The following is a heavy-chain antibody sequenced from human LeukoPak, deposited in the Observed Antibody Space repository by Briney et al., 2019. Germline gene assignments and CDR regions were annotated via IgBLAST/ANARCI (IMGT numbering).Heavy chain of an antibody. J-gene: IGHJ3*02. V-gene: IGHV3-66*01. Sequence: GGSLRLSCAASEFSVGSNYMTWVRQAPGKGLEWVSLIYSGGSTYYADSVKGRFTISRDNSKNTLYLQMNSLRDEDTAVYYCAKGDDSSGYSMGLTDAFDIWGQGTMVTVSS. CDR1: EFSVGSNY. D-gene: IGHD3-22*01. CDR2: IYSGGST. CDR3: AKGDDSSGYSMGLTDAFDI.